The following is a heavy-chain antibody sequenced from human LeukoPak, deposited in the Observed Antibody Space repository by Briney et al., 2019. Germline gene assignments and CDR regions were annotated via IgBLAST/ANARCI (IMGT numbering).Heavy chain of an antibody. CDR2: IRYDGSLK. CDR3: APEGETGDRDGYFDF. Sequence: GGSLKLSCAASGFTFTNYAMHWVRQAPGKGLEWVAFIRYDGSLKYYLDSVKGRFTISRDNSKNTLYLQMDSLRAEDTAVYYCAPEGETGDRDGYFDFWGQGTLVTVSS. CDR1: GFTFTNYA. D-gene: IGHD2-21*02. J-gene: IGHJ4*02. V-gene: IGHV3-30*02.